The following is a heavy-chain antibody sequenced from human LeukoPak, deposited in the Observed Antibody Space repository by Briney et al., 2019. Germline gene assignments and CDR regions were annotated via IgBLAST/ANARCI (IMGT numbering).Heavy chain of an antibody. J-gene: IGHJ6*03. CDR3: ARREQQDDYYYYYYMDV. D-gene: IGHD6-13*01. CDR2: INSDGSST. V-gene: IGHV3-74*01. Sequence: GGSLRLSCAASGFTFSSYWMHWVRQAPGKGLVWVSRINSDGSSTSYADSVKGRFTISRDNAKNTLYLQMNSLRAEDTAVYYCARREQQDDYYYYYYMDVWGKGTTVTVSS. CDR1: GFTFSSYW.